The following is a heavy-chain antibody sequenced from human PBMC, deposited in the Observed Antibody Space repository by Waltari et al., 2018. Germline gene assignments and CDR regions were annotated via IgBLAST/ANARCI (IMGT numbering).Heavy chain of an antibody. V-gene: IGHV4-59*08. Sequence: QVQLQESGPGLVNPSETLSLPCIVTGGSIRTHYWSWIRQSPGKGLEWIGYSYYTGSTNYNPSLKSRVSISVDTSKNQFSLKLTSVTAADTAVYYCASDTVLGGFDIWGQGTMVTVSS. CDR1: GGSIRTHY. D-gene: IGHD2-15*01. CDR3: ASDTVLGGFDI. J-gene: IGHJ3*02. CDR2: SYYTGST.